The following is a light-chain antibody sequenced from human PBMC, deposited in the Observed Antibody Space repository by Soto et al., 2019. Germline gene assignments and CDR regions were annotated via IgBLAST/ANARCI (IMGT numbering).Light chain of an antibody. CDR1: QSISSY. J-gene: IGKJ3*01. CDR2: KAS. CDR3: QQYNSYLFT. V-gene: IGKV1-5*03. Sequence: DIQMTQSPSTLSASVGDRVTITCRASQSISSYLAWYQQKPGKVPKLLIYKASSLESGVPSRFSGSGSGTEFTLTISSLQPDDFATYYCQQYNSYLFTFGPGTKVDIK.